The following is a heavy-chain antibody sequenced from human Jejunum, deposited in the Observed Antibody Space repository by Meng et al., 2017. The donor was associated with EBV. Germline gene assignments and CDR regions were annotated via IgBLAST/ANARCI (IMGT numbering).Heavy chain of an antibody. CDR3: ATAYCGSDCYVHYLIEY. CDR1: GYKFSDYT. CDR2: ISAGNGKT. V-gene: IGHV1-3*01. J-gene: IGHJ4*02. Sequence: QVQRVQSGAEVRKPGASVKVSCKASGYKFSDYTMDWVRQAPGQGLEWMGWISAGNGKTKYSQKFQGRVTITRDTSASTAYMEVSSLRSEDTAVYYCATAYCGSDCYVHYLIEYWGQGTLVTVSS. D-gene: IGHD2-21*02.